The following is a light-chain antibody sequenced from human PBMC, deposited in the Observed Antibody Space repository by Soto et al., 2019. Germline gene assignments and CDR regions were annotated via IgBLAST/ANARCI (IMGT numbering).Light chain of an antibody. CDR1: QSVSNN. CDR2: GAS. CDR3: QQYYNWPLT. V-gene: IGKV3-15*01. Sequence: EIVMTQSPATLSVSPGDSATLSCRASQSVSNNLAWYHQKPGQAPRVLIYGASIRATGVQARFSGSGSGTEFTLTIRSLQSEDFALFYCQQYYNWPLTFGQGTKVDIK. J-gene: IGKJ1*01.